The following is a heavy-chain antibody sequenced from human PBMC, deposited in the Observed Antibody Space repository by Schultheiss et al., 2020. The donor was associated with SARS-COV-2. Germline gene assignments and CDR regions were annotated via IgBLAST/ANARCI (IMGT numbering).Heavy chain of an antibody. CDR2: IYWDDDK. V-gene: IGHV2-5*02. CDR1: GLSLSTSGVG. D-gene: IGHD3-22*01. CDR3: ARSYDSSGYYSVSIFDY. J-gene: IGHJ4*02. Sequence: SGPTLVKPTQTLTLTCNFSGLSLSTSGVGVGWIRQPPGKALEWLALIYWDDDKRYSPSLKSRLTITKDTSKNQVVLTMTNMDPVDTATYYCARSYDSSGYYSVSIFDYWGQGTLVTVSS.